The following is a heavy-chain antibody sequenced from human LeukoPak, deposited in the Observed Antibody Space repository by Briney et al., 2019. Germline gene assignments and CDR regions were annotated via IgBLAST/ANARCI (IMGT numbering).Heavy chain of an antibody. J-gene: IGHJ3*02. CDR1: GGSFSGYY. Sequence: SETLSLTCAVYGGSFSGYYWSWIRQPPGEGLEWIGEINHSGSTNHNPSLKSRVTISVDTSKNQLSLKLSSVTAADTAVYYCARRGAFAIGIWGQGTMVTVSS. CDR3: ARRGAFAIGI. CDR2: INHSGST. V-gene: IGHV4-34*01.